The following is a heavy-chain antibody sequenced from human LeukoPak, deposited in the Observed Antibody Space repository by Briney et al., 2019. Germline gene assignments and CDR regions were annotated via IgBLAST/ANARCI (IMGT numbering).Heavy chain of an antibody. Sequence: GGSLRLSCAASGFTFSNYWMSWVRQTPGKGLEWVANIKQDGSEKYSVDSVKGRFTISRDNAKNSLYLQMNSLRAEDTAVYYCAGGSVLYDYDAFDIWGQGTLVTVSS. CDR2: IKQDGSEK. CDR1: GFTFSNYW. V-gene: IGHV3-7*01. D-gene: IGHD5-12*01. CDR3: AGGSVLYDYDAFDI. J-gene: IGHJ3*02.